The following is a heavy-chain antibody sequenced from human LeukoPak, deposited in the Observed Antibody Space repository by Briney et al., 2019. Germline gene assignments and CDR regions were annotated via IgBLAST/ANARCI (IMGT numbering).Heavy chain of an antibody. CDR3: ARDITIFGVVISYRYYGMDV. D-gene: IGHD3-3*01. J-gene: IGHJ6*02. V-gene: IGHV3-33*08. Sequence: GGSLRLSCAASGFTFSSYWMSWVRQAPGKGLEWVAVIWYDGSNKYYADSVKGRFTISRDNSKNTLYLQMNSLRAEDTAVYYCARDITIFGVVISYRYYGMDVWGQGTTVTVSS. CDR2: IWYDGSNK. CDR1: GFTFSSYW.